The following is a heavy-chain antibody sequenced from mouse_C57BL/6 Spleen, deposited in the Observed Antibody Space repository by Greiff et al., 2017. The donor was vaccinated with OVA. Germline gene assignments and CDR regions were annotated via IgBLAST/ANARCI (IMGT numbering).Heavy chain of an antibody. D-gene: IGHD3-2*02. Sequence: EVKLVESGGGLVQPGGSLKLSCAASGFTFSDYYMYWVRQTPEKRLEWVAYISNGGGSTYYPDTVKGRFTISRDNAKNTLYLQMSRLKSEDTAMYYCARRGPAQATGAMDYWGQGTSVTVSS. CDR1: GFTFSDYY. CDR2: ISNGGGST. J-gene: IGHJ4*01. CDR3: ARRGPAQATGAMDY. V-gene: IGHV5-12*01.